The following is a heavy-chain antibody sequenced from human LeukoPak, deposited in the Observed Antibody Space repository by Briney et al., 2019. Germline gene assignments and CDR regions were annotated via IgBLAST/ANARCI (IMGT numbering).Heavy chain of an antibody. V-gene: IGHV3-21*01. CDR2: ISSSSSYI. D-gene: IGHD1-7*01. J-gene: IGHJ6*02. CDR1: GFTFSSYS. Sequence: PGGSLRLSCAASGFTFSSYSMNWVRQAPGKGLEWVSSISSSSSYIYYADSVKGRFTISRDNAKNSLYLQMNSLRAEDTAVYYCARALNYWDNNSYYGLDFWAQGTTVTVS. CDR3: ARALNYWDNNSYYGLDF.